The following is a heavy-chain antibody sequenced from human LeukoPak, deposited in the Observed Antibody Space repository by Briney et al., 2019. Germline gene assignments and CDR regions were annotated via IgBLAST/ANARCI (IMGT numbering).Heavy chain of an antibody. Sequence: SETLSLTCAVYGGSFSGYYWSWIRQPPGKGLEWIGEINHSGSTNYNPSLKSRVTISVDTSKNQFSLKLSSVTAADTAVYYCARFGQRYLTTRAFDIWGQGTMVTVSS. J-gene: IGHJ3*02. CDR3: ARFGQRYLTTRAFDI. CDR1: GGSFSGYY. D-gene: IGHD4-17*01. CDR2: INHSGST. V-gene: IGHV4-34*01.